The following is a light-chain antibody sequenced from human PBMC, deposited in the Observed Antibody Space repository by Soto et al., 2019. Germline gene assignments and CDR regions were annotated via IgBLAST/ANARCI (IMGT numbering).Light chain of an antibody. CDR3: SSCTTSSTLYV. Sequence: QSALTQSASVSGSPGQSITISCTGTSSDVGGYNYVSWYQQHPGKAPKLMIYDVTNRPSGVSNRFSGSKSGNTASLTISGLQAEDEADYYCSSCTTSSTLYVFGTGTKVTVL. CDR1: SSDVGGYNY. V-gene: IGLV2-14*01. CDR2: DVT. J-gene: IGLJ1*01.